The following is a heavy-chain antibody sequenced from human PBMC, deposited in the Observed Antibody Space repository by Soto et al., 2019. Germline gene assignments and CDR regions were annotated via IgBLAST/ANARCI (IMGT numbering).Heavy chain of an antibody. CDR2: ISATGGGT. V-gene: IGHV3-23*01. Sequence: HPGGSLQLSCAASGFKFSSYAMSWVRQAPGKGLEWVSLISATGGGTYYADSVKGRFTISRDNSDNTLYLQVHSLRAEDTAVYYCAKDRRAGGNSAFYFDFWGQGAQVTVSS. CDR1: GFKFSSYA. D-gene: IGHD3-16*01. J-gene: IGHJ5*01. CDR3: AKDRRAGGNSAFYFDF.